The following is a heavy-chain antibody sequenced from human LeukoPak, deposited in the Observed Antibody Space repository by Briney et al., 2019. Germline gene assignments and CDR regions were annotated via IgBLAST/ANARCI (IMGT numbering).Heavy chain of an antibody. V-gene: IGHV4-59*01. CDR1: GDSINSYY. CDR3: ARGGYYGSGNDFRFDP. D-gene: IGHD3-10*01. J-gene: IGHJ5*02. Sequence: SETLSLTCTVSGDSINSYYWSWLRQPPGKGLECIGYIHYTGSTNYNPSLKSRVTISVDTSKNQFSLKLSSVTAADTAIYYCARGGYYGSGNDFRFDPWGQGTLVTVSS. CDR2: IHYTGST.